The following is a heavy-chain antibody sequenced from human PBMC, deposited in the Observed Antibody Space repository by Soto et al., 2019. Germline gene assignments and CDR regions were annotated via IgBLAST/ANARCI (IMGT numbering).Heavy chain of an antibody. CDR2: ISAHTGSS. J-gene: IGHJ3*01. CDR3: ARAFFYQGSDSRGYSFDAFDF. CDR1: GYTFTSSG. V-gene: IGHV1-18*01. Sequence: QVQLVQSGAEVKKPGASVKVSCKASGYTFTSSGMSWVRQAPGQGLEWMGWISAHTGSSEYAQGFQGRVTMTTDTSTSTAYMELRSLRSDDTAVYYCARAFFYQGSDSRGYSFDAFDFWGPGTLVTVSS. D-gene: IGHD3-22*01.